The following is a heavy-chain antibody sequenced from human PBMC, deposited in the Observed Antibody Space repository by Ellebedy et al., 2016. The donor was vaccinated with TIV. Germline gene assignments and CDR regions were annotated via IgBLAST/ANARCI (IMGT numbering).Heavy chain of an antibody. J-gene: IGHJ6*02. CDR1: GYTFTGYY. CDR3: ARDRIAAAGTFYYGMDV. V-gene: IGHV1-2*04. Sequence: ASVKVSXXASGYTFTGYYMHWVRQAPGQGLEWMGWINPNSGGTNYAQKFQGWVTMTRDTSISTAYMELSRLRSDDTAVYYCARDRIAAAGTFYYGMDVWGQGTTVTVSS. D-gene: IGHD6-13*01. CDR2: INPNSGGT.